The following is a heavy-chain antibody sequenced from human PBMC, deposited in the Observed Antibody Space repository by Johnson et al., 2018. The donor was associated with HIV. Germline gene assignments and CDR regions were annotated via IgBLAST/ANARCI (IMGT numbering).Heavy chain of an antibody. CDR2: ISGSGGST. J-gene: IGHJ3*02. Sequence: EMQLVESGGGLVQPGGSLRLSCAASGFTFSSYAMSWVRQAPGKGLEWVSAISGSGGSTYSADSVKGRFTISRDNSKNTLYLQMNSLRAEDTAVYYCAKDPRSSSWYWDAFDIWGQGTMVTVSS. CDR1: GFTFSSYA. V-gene: IGHV3-23*04. CDR3: AKDPRSSSWYWDAFDI. D-gene: IGHD6-13*01.